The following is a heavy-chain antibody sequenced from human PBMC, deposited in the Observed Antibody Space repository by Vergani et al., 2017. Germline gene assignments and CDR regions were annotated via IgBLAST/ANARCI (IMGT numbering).Heavy chain of an antibody. CDR2: INHSGST. CDR3: ARVPIWFGATDY. V-gene: IGHV4-34*01. CDR1: GGSFSGYY. Sequence: QVQLQQWGAGLLKPSETLSLTCAVYGGSFSGYYWSWFRQPPGKGLEWIGEINHSGSTNYNPSLKSRVTISVDTSKNQFSLKLSSVTAADTAVYYCARVPIWFGATDYWGQGTLVTVSS. D-gene: IGHD3-10*01. J-gene: IGHJ4*02.